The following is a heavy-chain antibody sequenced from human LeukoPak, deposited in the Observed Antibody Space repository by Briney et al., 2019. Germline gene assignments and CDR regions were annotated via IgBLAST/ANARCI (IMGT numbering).Heavy chain of an antibody. J-gene: IGHJ3*02. D-gene: IGHD2-21*01. CDR3: ARRDSHRSDAFDI. CDR2: ISYDGSNK. V-gene: IGHV3-30*03. Sequence: PGRSLRLSCAASGFTFSSYGMHWVRQAPGKGLEWVAVISYDGSNKYYADSVKGRFTISRDNSKNTLYLQMNSLRAEDTAVYYCARRDSHRSDAFDIWGQGTMVTVSS. CDR1: GFTFSSYG.